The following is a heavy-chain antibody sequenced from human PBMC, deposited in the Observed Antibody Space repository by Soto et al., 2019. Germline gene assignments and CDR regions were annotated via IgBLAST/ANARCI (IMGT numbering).Heavy chain of an antibody. D-gene: IGHD2-15*01. Sequence: ASVKGSCKASGYTFTGYYMHWGRQAPGQGLEWMGWINPNSGGTNYAQKFQGRVTMTRDTSVSTAYMELSRLRSDDPAVYYCARDIVVVVAEGAFDIWGQGTMVTVSS. CDR1: GYTFTGYY. CDR3: ARDIVVVVAEGAFDI. V-gene: IGHV1-2*02. CDR2: INPNSGGT. J-gene: IGHJ3*02.